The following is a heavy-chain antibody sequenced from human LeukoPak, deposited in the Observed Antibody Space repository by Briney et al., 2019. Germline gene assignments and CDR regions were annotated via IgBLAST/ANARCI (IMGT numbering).Heavy chain of an antibody. CDR2: IRYDGSNK. CDR1: GFTFSSYG. D-gene: IGHD3-16*01. V-gene: IGHV3-30*02. Sequence: PGGSLRLSCAASGFTFSSYGMHWVCQAPGKGLEWVSFIRYDGSNKYYADSVKGRFTISRDNSKNALYLQMNSLRAEDTAVYYCAKVRGVAILGSLFNIWGQGTMVTVSS. CDR3: AKVRGVAILGSLFNI. J-gene: IGHJ3*02.